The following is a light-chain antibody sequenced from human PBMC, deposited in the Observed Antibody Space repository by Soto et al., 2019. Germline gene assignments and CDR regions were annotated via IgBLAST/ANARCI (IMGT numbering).Light chain of an antibody. Sequence: EIVMTQSPATLSVSPGERATLSCRASQSVSSNLAWYQQKPGQAPRLLIYGASTRATGIPARFSGSGSGTEFTLTISSLQSEDFAVYYCQQYNKWPRTFGPGTKVHIK. CDR2: GAS. J-gene: IGKJ3*01. CDR3: QQYNKWPRT. CDR1: QSVSSN. V-gene: IGKV3-15*01.